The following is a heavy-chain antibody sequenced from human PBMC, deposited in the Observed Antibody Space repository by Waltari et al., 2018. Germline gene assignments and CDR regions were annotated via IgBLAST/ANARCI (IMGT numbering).Heavy chain of an antibody. CDR2: IGWNSGAI. CDR3: VKGGWGFGAFYEQH. CDR1: GFRFDDYA. Sequence: EVQLVTSGGGLVRPGRSLRLACVGSGFRFDDYATYWVRQRPGKGLEWLSGIGWNSGAIGYADSGRGRFSTYRDNARKSLYLQMGRLRPEDTALYYCVKGGWGFGAFYEQHWGQGIQVTVSS. D-gene: IGHD3-10*01. J-gene: IGHJ4*02. V-gene: IGHV3-9*01.